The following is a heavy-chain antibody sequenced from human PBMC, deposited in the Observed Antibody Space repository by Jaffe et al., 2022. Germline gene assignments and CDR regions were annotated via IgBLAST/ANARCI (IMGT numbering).Heavy chain of an antibody. D-gene: IGHD3-16*02. Sequence: QVQLQQWGAGLLKPSETLSLTCAVYGGSFSGYYWSWIRQPPGKGLEWIGEINHSGSTNYNPSLKSRVTISVDTSKNQFSLKLSSVTAADTAVYYCARATYDYIWGSYRFHAFDIWGQGTMVTVSS. J-gene: IGHJ3*02. CDR1: GGSFSGYY. CDR2: INHSGST. CDR3: ARATYDYIWGSYRFHAFDI. V-gene: IGHV4-34*01.